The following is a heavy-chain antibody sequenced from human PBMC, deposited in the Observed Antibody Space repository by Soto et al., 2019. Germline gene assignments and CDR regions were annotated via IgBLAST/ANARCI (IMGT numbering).Heavy chain of an antibody. J-gene: IGHJ5*02. D-gene: IGHD6-6*01. V-gene: IGHV4-31*03. CDR1: GGSISSGGYY. Sequence: SETLSLTCTVSGGSISSGGYYWSWIRQHPGKGLECIGYIYYSGSTYYNPSLKSRVTISVDTSKNQFSLKLSSVTAADTAVYYCARSLVPQYQRPNWFDPWGQGTLVTVSS. CDR3: ARSLVPQYQRPNWFDP. CDR2: IYYSGST.